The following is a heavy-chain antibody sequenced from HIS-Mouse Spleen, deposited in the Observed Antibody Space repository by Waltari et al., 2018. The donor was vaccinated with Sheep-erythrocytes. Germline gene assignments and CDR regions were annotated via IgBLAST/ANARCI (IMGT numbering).Heavy chain of an antibody. CDR1: GGSISSSSYY. J-gene: IGHJ4*02. CDR2: IYYSGST. V-gene: IGHV4-39*07. Sequence: QLQLQESGPGLVKPSETLSLTCTVSGGSISSSSYYWGWIRQPPGKGLEWIGSIYYSGSTYYNPCLKSRVTISVDTSKNQFSRKLSSVTAADTAVYYCARDEGTYYDFWSGYPPSYYFDYWGQGTLVTVSS. D-gene: IGHD3-3*01. CDR3: ARDEGTYYDFWSGYPPSYYFDY.